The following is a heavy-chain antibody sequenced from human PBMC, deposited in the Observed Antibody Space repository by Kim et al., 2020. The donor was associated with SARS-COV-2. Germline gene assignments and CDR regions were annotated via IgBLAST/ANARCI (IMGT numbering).Heavy chain of an antibody. V-gene: IGHV3-23*01. J-gene: IGHJ4*02. D-gene: IGHD4-17*01. CDR1: GFTFTTYT. CDR2: ISSGGGRT. Sequence: GGSLRLSCVASGFTFTTYTMNWVRQAPGKGLEWVSGISSGGGRTYDADAVQGRFTISRDSSKNPLYLQKNSRRVEATAVYYWAKELRVTTQTTGGYFFDSWGQGTLVTVSS. CDR3: AKELRVTTQTTGGYFFDS.